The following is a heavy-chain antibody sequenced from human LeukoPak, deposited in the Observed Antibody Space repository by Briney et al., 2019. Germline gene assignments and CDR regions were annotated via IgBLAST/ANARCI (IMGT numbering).Heavy chain of an antibody. V-gene: IGHV6-1*01. D-gene: IGHD3-10*01. CDR2: AYYTSKWIT. J-gene: IGHJ6*02. CDR3: ARLKVTLVRGIIYDYYGLDV. Sequence: PSQTLSLTCAISGDSVSSDTTAWNWIRQSPSRGLEWLGRAYYTSKWITNYAVSVRSRITVNPNTSNNQFSLQLNSVTPEDTAVYFCARLKVTLVRGIIYDYYGLDVWGQGTPVSVSS. CDR1: GDSVSSDTTA.